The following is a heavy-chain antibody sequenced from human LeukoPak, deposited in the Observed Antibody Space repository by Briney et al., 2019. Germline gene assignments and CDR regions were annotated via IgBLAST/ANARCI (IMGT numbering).Heavy chain of an antibody. CDR1: GFTFSSYW. D-gene: IGHD3-22*01. Sequence: GGSLRLSCTVSGFTFSSYWMSWVRQAPGKGLEWVANIKQDGSEKYYVNSVKGRFTISRDNAKNSLYLQMNSLRAEDTAVYYCASSNYYDSSGNDYWGQGTLVTVSS. CDR2: IKQDGSEK. CDR3: ASSNYYDSSGNDY. J-gene: IGHJ4*02. V-gene: IGHV3-7*01.